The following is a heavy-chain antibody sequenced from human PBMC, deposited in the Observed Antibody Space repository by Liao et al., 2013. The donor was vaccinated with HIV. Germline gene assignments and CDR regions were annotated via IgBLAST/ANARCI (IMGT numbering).Heavy chain of an antibody. J-gene: IGHJ4*02. V-gene: IGHV4-59*01. CDR3: AREGGRMDTAMGYLGY. D-gene: IGHD5-18*01. Sequence: QVQLQESGPGLVKPSETLSLTCTVSGGSISSYYWSWIRQPPGRDWSGLGSIYYSGSTNYNPSLKSRVTISVDTSKNQFSLKLSSVTAADTAVYYCAREGGRMDTAMGYLGYWGQGTLVTVSS. CDR2: IYYSGST. CDR1: GGSISSYY.